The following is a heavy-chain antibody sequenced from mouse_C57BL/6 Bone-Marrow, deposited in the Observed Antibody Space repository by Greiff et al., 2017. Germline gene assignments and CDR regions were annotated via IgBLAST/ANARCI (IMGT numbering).Heavy chain of an antibody. CDR3: ARRPHYGSSLYYFDY. V-gene: IGHV1-64*01. Sequence: VQLQQPGAELVKPGASVKLSCKASGYTFTSYWMHWVKQRPGQGLEWIGMIHPNSGSTNYNEKFKSKATLTVDKSSSTAYMQLSSLTSEDSAVYYCARRPHYGSSLYYFDYWGQGTTLTVSS. CDR1: GYTFTSYW. D-gene: IGHD1-1*01. CDR2: IHPNSGST. J-gene: IGHJ2*01.